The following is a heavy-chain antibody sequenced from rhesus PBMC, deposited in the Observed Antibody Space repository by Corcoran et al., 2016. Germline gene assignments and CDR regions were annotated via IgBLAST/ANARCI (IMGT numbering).Heavy chain of an antibody. CDR3: ARVVRDGTYGLDS. Sequence: QVQLQESGPGLVKPSETLSLTCAVSGYSISSGYGWSWIRQPPGKGLEWIGYIGGSSGSTNYNPSLKSRVTISKDTSKNQFSLKLSSVTAADTAVYYCARVVRDGTYGLDSWGQGVVVTVSS. J-gene: IGHJ6*01. V-gene: IGHV4-127*01. CDR1: GYSISSGYG. D-gene: IGHD3-16*01. CDR2: IGGSSGST.